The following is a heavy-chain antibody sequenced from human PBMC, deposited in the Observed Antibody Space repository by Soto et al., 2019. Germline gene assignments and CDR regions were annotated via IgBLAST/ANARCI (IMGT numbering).Heavy chain of an antibody. CDR3: ARGIAVAPYYYYGMDV. V-gene: IGHV4-34*01. D-gene: IGHD6-19*01. Sequence: SETLSLTCAVYGGSFSGYHWSWIRQPPGKGLEWIGEINHSGSTNYNPSLKSRVTISVDTSKNQFSLKLSSVTAADTAVYYCARGIAVAPYYYYGMDVWGQGTTVTVSS. CDR2: INHSGST. CDR1: GGSFSGYH. J-gene: IGHJ6*02.